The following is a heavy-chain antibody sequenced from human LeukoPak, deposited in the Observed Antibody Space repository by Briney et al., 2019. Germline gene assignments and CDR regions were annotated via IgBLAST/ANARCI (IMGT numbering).Heavy chain of an antibody. CDR1: GYTFTSYY. V-gene: IGHV1-46*01. D-gene: IGHD3-10*01. Sequence: ASVKVSCKASGYTFTSYYMHWVRQAPGQGLEWMGIINPSGGSTSYAQKFQGRVTMTRDMSTSTVYMELSSLRSEDTAVYYCARGTSGGLRRHYNWFDPWGQGTLVTVSS. J-gene: IGHJ5*02. CDR2: INPSGGST. CDR3: ARGTSGGLRRHYNWFDP.